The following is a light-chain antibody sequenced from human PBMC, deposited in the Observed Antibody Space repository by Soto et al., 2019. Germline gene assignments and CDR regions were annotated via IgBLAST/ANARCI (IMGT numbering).Light chain of an antibody. J-gene: IGKJ4*01. Sequence: EIVLTQSPGTLSLSPGERATLSCRASQSVSSSYLAWYQQKPGQAPRLLIYGASSRATGIPDRFSGSGSGTDFTLTISRLEPEDFAVYYCQHYGSSLLTFGGGTKVDIK. CDR3: QHYGSSLLT. CDR2: GAS. V-gene: IGKV3-20*01. CDR1: QSVSSSY.